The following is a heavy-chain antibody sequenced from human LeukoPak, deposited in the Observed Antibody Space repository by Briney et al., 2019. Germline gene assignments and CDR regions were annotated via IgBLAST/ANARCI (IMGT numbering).Heavy chain of an antibody. J-gene: IGHJ5*02. CDR1: GRPNNRYH. CDR3: ARVVVVAATWFDP. Sequence: AETLSLTCTLSGRPNNRYHWSWMPEPPGEGLEWIGYIYYSGSTNYNPSLKSRVTISVDTSKNQFSLKLSSVTAADTAVYYCARVVVVAATWFDPWGQGTLVTVSS. D-gene: IGHD2-15*01. CDR2: IYYSGST. V-gene: IGHV4-59*13.